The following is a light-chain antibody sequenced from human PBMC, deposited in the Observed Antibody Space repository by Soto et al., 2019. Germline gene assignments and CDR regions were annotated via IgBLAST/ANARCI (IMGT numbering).Light chain of an antibody. CDR2: AAS. Sequence: EIVLTQSPGTLPLSPGEGATHSCRASQSISSSYLAWYQQKPGQAPRLLIYAASSRATGIPDRFSGSGSGTDFTLTISRLEPEDFAVYYCQLYGSSHMFSFGQGTKLEIK. CDR1: QSISSSY. CDR3: QLYGSSHMFS. V-gene: IGKV3-20*01. J-gene: IGKJ2*01.